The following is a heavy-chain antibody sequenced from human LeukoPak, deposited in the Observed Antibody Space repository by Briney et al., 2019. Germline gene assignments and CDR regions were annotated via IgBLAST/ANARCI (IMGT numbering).Heavy chain of an antibody. J-gene: IGHJ4*02. V-gene: IGHV3-23*01. CDR1: GFTFSSYA. CDR2: ISGSGGST. Sequence: GASLRLYCAASGFTFSSYAMSWVRQAPGKGLEWVSAISGSGGSTYYADSVKGRFTISRDNSKNTLYLQMNSLRAEDTAVYYCAKVTKGTIDYWGQGTLVTVSS. D-gene: IGHD1/OR15-1a*01. CDR3: AKVTKGTIDY.